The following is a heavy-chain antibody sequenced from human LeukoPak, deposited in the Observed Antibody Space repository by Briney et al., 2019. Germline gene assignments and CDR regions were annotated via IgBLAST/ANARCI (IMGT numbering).Heavy chain of an antibody. CDR1: GGSISSYY. J-gene: IGHJ4*02. D-gene: IGHD1-1*01. CDR3: ARTTTRYNWNALDY. V-gene: IGHV4-59*01. CDR2: IYYSGNT. Sequence: SETLSLTCTVSGGSISSYYWSWIRQPPGKGLEWIGYIYYSGNTNYNPSLKSRVTIPVDTSKNQFSLKLSSVTAADTAVYYCARTTTRYNWNALDYWGQGTLITVSS.